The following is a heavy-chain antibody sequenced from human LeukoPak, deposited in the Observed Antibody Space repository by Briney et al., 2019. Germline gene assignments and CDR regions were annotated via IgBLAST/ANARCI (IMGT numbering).Heavy chain of an antibody. V-gene: IGHV4-34*01. CDR2: INHSGST. J-gene: IGHJ6*02. CDR1: GGSFSGYY. D-gene: IGHD2-2*01. CDR3: ARGIVVVPAAETRGPPRYYYGMDV. Sequence: SETLSLTCAVYGGSFSGYYWSWIRQPPGKGLEWIGEINHSGSTNYNPSLKSRVTISVDTSKNQFSLKLSSVTAADTAVYYCARGIVVVPAAETRGPPRYYYGMDVWGQGTTVTVSS.